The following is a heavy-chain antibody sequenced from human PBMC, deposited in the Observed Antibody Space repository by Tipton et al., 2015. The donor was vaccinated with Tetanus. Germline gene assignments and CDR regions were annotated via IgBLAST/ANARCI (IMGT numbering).Heavy chain of an antibody. J-gene: IGHJ4*02. V-gene: IGHV3-7*03. Sequence: SLSLSCAASGFDFRSDWMTWVRQAPGKGLEWVANIKQDGNEKYHVDSVKGRFTISRDNGKNLLYLEMNSLRVEDTAVYYCARDPHTIRTGNHRGFDYWGQGTLVTVSS. CDR3: ARDPHTIRTGNHRGFDY. CDR2: IKQDGNEK. D-gene: IGHD3-10*01. CDR1: GFDFRSDW.